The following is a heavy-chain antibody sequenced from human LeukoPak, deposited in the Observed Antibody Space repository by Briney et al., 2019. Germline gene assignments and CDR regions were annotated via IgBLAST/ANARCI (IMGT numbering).Heavy chain of an antibody. D-gene: IGHD2-15*01. CDR3: ARDGYCSGSSCYSTTDY. CDR1: GFAFSGYS. CDR2: ISSSSSTI. Sequence: GGSLRLSRAASGFAFSGYSMNWVREVAGTGREWVSYISSSSSTIYYADSVKGRFTISRDNAKNSLYLQMNSLRAEDTAVYYCARDGYCSGSSCYSTTDYWGQGTLVTVSS. V-gene: IGHV3-48*04. J-gene: IGHJ4*02.